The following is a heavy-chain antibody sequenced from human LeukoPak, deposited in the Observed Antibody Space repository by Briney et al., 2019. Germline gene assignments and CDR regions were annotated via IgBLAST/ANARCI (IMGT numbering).Heavy chain of an antibody. CDR2: IYPSDSDT. CDR3: WRQSSIDYYDGSGLPYDAFDI. V-gene: IGHV5-51*01. D-gene: IGHD3-22*01. CDR1: GYSFTSYW. J-gene: IGHJ3*02. Sequence: GESLKISCKGSGYSFTSYWIAWVRQMPGKGLEWMGIIYPSDSDTRYSPSLQGRVSISADKSISAAFLQWSRRNASDTAMYYWWRQSSIDYYDGSGLPYDAFDIWGQGTMVTVSS.